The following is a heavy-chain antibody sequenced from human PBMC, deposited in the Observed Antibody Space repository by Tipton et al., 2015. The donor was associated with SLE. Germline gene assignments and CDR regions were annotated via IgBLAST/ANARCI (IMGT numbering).Heavy chain of an antibody. J-gene: IGHJ4*02. CDR1: GGSINSGIYS. D-gene: IGHD5-12*01. CDR2: IYSSGSA. Sequence: LRLSCTVSGGSINSGIYSWVWIRQPPGKGLEWIGNIYSSGSANYNPSLKSRVTISLHTSKNQFSLKLSSVTAADTAVYYCASLNVVATIANFWGQGTLVTVSS. CDR3: ASLNVVATIANF. V-gene: IGHV4-39*07.